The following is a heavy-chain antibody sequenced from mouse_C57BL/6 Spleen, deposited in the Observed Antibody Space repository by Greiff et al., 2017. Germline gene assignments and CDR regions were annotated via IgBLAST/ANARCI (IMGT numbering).Heavy chain of an antibody. J-gene: IGHJ3*01. D-gene: IGHD2-5*01. CDR2: ILPGSGST. V-gene: IGHV1-9*01. CDR3: ARNSKGPWFAY. Sequence: QVQLQQSGAELMKPGASVKLSCKATGYTFTGYWIEWVKQRPGHGLEWIGEILPGSGSTNSNEKFKGKATFTADTSSNTAYMQLSSLTTEDSAIYYCARNSKGPWFAYWGQGTLVTVSA. CDR1: GYTFTGYW.